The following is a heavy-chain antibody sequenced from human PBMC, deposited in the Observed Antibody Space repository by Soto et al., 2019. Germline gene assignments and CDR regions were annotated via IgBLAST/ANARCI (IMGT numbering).Heavy chain of an antibody. CDR2: ISYDGSNK. D-gene: IGHD1-26*01. Sequence: QVQLVESGGGVVQPGRSLRLSCAASGFTFSSYGMHWVRQAPGKGLEWVAVISYDGSNKYYADSVKGRFTISRDNSKNTLYLQMNSLRAEDTAVYYCAKMGWELQGDDYWGQGTLLTVSS. CDR3: AKMGWELQGDDY. CDR1: GFTFSSYG. J-gene: IGHJ4*02. V-gene: IGHV3-30*18.